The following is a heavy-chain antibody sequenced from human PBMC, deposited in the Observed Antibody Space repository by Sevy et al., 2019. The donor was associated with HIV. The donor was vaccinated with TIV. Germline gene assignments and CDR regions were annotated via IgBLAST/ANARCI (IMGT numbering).Heavy chain of an antibody. CDR1: GFTFSNAW. D-gene: IGHD3-22*01. Sequence: GSLRLSCAASGFTFSNAWMSWVRQAPGKGLEWVGRIKSKTDGGTTDYAAPVKGRFTISRDDSKNTLYLQMNSLKTEDTAVYYCTTDSWIVVVSFDYWGQGTLVTVSS. V-gene: IGHV3-15*01. J-gene: IGHJ4*02. CDR2: IKSKTDGGTT. CDR3: TTDSWIVVVSFDY.